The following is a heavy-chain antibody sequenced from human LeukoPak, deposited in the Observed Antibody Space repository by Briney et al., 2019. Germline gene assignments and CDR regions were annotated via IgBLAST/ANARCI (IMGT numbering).Heavy chain of an antibody. Sequence: PGGSLRLSCAASGFTFSSYGMHWVRQAPGKGLEWVAVIWYDGSNKYYADSVKGRFTISRDNSKNTLYLQMNSLRAEDTAEYYCARDFVEMATTTALAYWGQGTLVTVSS. CDR1: GFTFSSYG. CDR3: ARDFVEMATTTALAY. J-gene: IGHJ4*02. D-gene: IGHD5-24*01. V-gene: IGHV3-33*01. CDR2: IWYDGSNK.